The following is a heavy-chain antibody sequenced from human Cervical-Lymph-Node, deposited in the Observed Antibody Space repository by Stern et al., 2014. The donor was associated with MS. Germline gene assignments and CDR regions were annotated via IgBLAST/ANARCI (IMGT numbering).Heavy chain of an antibody. J-gene: IGHJ4*02. CDR2: ISYDGSNK. CDR1: GFTFSTYG. Sequence: VQLVESGGGVVQPGRSLRLSCAASGFTFSTYGIHWVRQAPGKGLEWLAFISYDGSNKYYADSVKGRFTISRDNSKNTLFLQMNSLRPEETAVYYCAKDRIGGSYHFDYWGQGTLVTVSS. CDR3: AKDRIGGSYHFDY. D-gene: IGHD1-26*01. V-gene: IGHV3-30*18.